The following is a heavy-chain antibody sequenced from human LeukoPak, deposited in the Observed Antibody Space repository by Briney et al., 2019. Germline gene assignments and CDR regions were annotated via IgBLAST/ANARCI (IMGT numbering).Heavy chain of an antibody. CDR2: ISAYNGNT. Sequence: EASVKVSCKASGYTFTSYGISWVRQAPGQGLEWMGWISAYNGNTKYSQEFQGRVTITRDTSASTAYMELSSLRSEDMAVYYCARSQRGYDILTSYDYWGQGTLVTVSS. CDR3: ARSQRGYDILTSYDY. V-gene: IGHV1-18*03. CDR1: GYTFTSYG. D-gene: IGHD3-9*01. J-gene: IGHJ4*02.